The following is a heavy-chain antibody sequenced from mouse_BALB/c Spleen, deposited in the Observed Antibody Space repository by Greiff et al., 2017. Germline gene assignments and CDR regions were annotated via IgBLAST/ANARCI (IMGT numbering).Heavy chain of an antibody. CDR1: GFTFSSYA. CDR2: ISSGGST. CDR3: ARGGGYDPYYFDY. Sequence: EVHLVESGGGLVKPGGSLKLSCAASGFTFSSYAMSWVRQTPEKRLEWVASISSGGSTYYPDSVKGRFTISRDNARNILYLQMSSLRSEDTAMYYCARGGGYDPYYFDYWGQGTTLTVSS. J-gene: IGHJ2*01. D-gene: IGHD2-2*01. V-gene: IGHV5-6-5*01.